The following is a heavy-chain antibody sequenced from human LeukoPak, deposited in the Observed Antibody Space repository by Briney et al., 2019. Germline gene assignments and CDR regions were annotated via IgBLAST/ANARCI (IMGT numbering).Heavy chain of an antibody. Sequence: GRSLRLSCAASGFTFSSYAMHWVRQAPGKGLEWVAVISYDGSNKYYADSVKGRFTISRDNSKNTLYLQMNSLRAEDTAVYYCAKDSAPKHKYYDSSGSTPSTDYWGQGTLVTVSS. CDR3: AKDSAPKHKYYDSSGSTPSTDY. D-gene: IGHD3-22*01. CDR2: ISYDGSNK. CDR1: GFTFSSYA. V-gene: IGHV3-30*04. J-gene: IGHJ4*02.